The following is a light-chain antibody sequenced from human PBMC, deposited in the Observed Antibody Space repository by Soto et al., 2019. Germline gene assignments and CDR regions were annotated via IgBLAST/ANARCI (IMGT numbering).Light chain of an antibody. Sequence: EIVMTQSPATLSVSPGERATLSCRASQSVSSNLAWYQQKPGQAPRLLIYGASTMSTGIPARFSGSGSGTEFIITISSLQSEDFAVYYCQQYNNWPPPTFGQGTKVEIK. CDR1: QSVSSN. CDR2: GAS. J-gene: IGKJ1*01. CDR3: QQYNNWPPPT. V-gene: IGKV3-15*01.